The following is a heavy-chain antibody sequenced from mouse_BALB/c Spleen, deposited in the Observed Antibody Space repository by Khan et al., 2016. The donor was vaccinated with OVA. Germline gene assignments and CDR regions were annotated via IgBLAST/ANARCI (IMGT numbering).Heavy chain of an antibody. CDR2: INPSTGYT. CDR1: GYTFTDYW. Sequence: QVQLKESGAELAKPGASVKMSCKASGYTFTDYWIHWVKKRSGQGLEWIGYINPSTGYTEYNHKFKDKATLTADKSSSTAYMQLSSLSSEDSAVYYCARGGYCSFDYWGQGTLVTVSA. D-gene: IGHD1-1*01. J-gene: IGHJ3*01. V-gene: IGHV1-7*01. CDR3: ARGGYCSFDY.